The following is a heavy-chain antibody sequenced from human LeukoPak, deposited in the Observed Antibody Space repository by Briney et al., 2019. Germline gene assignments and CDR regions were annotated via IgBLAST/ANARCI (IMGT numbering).Heavy chain of an antibody. V-gene: IGHV3-66*01. CDR1: GFTVSSNY. CDR3: ARAHDRGYYYGFDY. D-gene: IGHD3-22*01. CDR2: IYSAGNT. J-gene: IGHJ4*02. Sequence: GGSLRLSCAASGFTVSSNYMSWVRQAPGKGLEWVSVIYSAGNTYYADSVQGRFTMSRENPENTLYPQMNSLRAEDTAVYYCARAHDRGYYYGFDYWGQGTLVTVSS.